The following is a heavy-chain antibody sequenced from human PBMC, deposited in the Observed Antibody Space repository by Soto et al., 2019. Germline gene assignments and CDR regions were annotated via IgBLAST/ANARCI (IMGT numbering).Heavy chain of an antibody. J-gene: IGHJ4*02. Sequence: QVTLKESGPVLVKPTETLTLTCTVSGFSLSHIRVGVGWIRQPPGKALEWLAHVFSNDAKSYSPSLKGRLTISRDTFRSQVVLTMTNVDPVDTATYFCARIERYSTYEYFDFWSQGTLVTVSS. CDR3: ARIERYSTYEYFDF. CDR2: VFSNDAK. V-gene: IGHV2-26*01. CDR1: GFSLSHIRVG. D-gene: IGHD5-12*01.